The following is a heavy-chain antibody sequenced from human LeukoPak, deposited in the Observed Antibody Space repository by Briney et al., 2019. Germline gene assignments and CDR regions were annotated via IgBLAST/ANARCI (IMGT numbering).Heavy chain of an antibody. CDR3: ARDQVRLGYYYHAMDV. CDR2: IYYSGST. Sequence: SETLSLTCTVSGGSISSYYWSWIRQPPGKGLEWIANIYYSGSTSYNPSLKSRVTISVDTSKHQFSLKLRSVTAADTAVYYCARDQVRLGYYYHAMDVWGQGTTVTVSS. V-gene: IGHV4-59*01. J-gene: IGHJ6*02. CDR1: GGSISSYY.